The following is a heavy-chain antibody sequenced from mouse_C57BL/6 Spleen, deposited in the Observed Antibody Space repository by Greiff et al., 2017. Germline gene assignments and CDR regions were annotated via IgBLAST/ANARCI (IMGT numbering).Heavy chain of an antibody. D-gene: IGHD2-2*01. CDR2: ISDGGSYT. CDR1: GFTFSSYA. Sequence: EVQLVESGGGLVKPGGSLKLSCAASGFTFSSYAMSWVRQTPEKRLEWVATISDGGSYTYYPDNVKGRFTISRDNAKNNLYLQMSHLKSEDTAMYYCARVWLRRDWFAYWGQGTLVTVSA. J-gene: IGHJ3*01. CDR3: ARVWLRRDWFAY. V-gene: IGHV5-4*01.